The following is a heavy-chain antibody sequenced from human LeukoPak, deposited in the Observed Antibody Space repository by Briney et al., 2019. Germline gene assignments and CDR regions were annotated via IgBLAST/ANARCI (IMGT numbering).Heavy chain of an antibody. CDR2: ISGSGGST. D-gene: IGHD2-2*01. Sequence: GGSLRLSCAASGFTFSSYAMSWVRQAPGKGLEWVSPISGSGGSTYYADSVKGRFTISRDNSKNTLYLQMNSLRAEDTAVYYCAKVGPVVVPAARNFDYWGQGTLVTVSS. CDR3: AKVGPVVVPAARNFDY. CDR1: GFTFSSYA. V-gene: IGHV3-23*01. J-gene: IGHJ4*02.